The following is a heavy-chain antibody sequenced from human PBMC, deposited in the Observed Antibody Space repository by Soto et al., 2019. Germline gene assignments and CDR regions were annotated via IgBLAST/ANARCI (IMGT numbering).Heavy chain of an antibody. D-gene: IGHD2-2*01. Sequence: GASVKVSCKASGYTFTSYGISWVRQAPGQGLEWMGWISAYNGNTNYAQKLQGRVTMTTDTSTSTAYMELRSLRSDDTAVYYCASGCSGTSCYRFAYWGRGPLVTVSS. J-gene: IGHJ4*02. CDR2: ISAYNGNT. V-gene: IGHV1-18*01. CDR3: ASGCSGTSCYRFAY. CDR1: GYTFTSYG.